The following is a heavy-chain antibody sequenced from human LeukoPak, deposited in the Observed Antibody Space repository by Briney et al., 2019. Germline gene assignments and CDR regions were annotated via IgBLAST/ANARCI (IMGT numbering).Heavy chain of an antibody. D-gene: IGHD1-1*01. CDR3: AREWGTAMDV. J-gene: IGHJ6*02. CDR2: INNAGTST. Sequence: GGSLRLSCAVPGFTFSSYWMPWVRQAPGKGLVWVSRINNAGTSTSYADSVKGRFTISRDNAKNTLFLQMNSLRAEDTAVYYCAREWGTAMDVRGQGTTVTVSS. V-gene: IGHV3-74*01. CDR1: GFTFSSYW.